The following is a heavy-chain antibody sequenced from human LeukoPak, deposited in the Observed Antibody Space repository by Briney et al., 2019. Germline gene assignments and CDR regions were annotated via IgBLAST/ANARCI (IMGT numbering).Heavy chain of an antibody. CDR1: GFTFSDYW. J-gene: IGHJ4*02. V-gene: IGHV3-74*01. CDR2: ISYDGGGT. D-gene: IGHD3-10*01. CDR3: VRNMVRGVVYFDS. Sequence: PAGGSLRLSCAASGFTFSDYWMHWVRQTPGKGLVWVSRISYDGGGTNYADSVKGRFTISRDNAKNTLYLQMNSLRVEDTAVYYCVRNMVRGVVYFDSWGQGALVTVSS.